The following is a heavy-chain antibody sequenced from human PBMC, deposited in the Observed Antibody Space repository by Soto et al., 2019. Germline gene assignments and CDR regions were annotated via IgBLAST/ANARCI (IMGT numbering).Heavy chain of an antibody. CDR1: GGTFSSYA. CDR2: IIPIFGTA. D-gene: IGHD5-12*01. Sequence: QVQLVQSGAEVKKPGSSVKVSCKASGGTFSSYAISWVRQAPGQGLEWMGGIIPIFGTANYAQKFQGRVTITADESASTAYMELSSLRAEDTAVYYCASTLDGYTYRDYFDYWGQGTLVTVSS. V-gene: IGHV1-69*01. CDR3: ASTLDGYTYRDYFDY. J-gene: IGHJ4*02.